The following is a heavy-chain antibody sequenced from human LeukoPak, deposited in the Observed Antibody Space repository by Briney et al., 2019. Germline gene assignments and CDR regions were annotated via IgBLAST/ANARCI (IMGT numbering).Heavy chain of an antibody. D-gene: IGHD6-19*01. V-gene: IGHV3-20*03. CDR1: GLAFHEYG. J-gene: IGHJ4*02. CDR3: AKRSISGWNLDY. CDR2: IKWRGGRT. Sequence: GGPLRLPFAAPGLAFHEYGMRWVRPAPGKGLEWDSGIKWRGGRTGYSDYVKGRFTISRDNAKNSLYLQMNSLRAEDTALYYCAKRSISGWNLDYWGQGTLVTVSS.